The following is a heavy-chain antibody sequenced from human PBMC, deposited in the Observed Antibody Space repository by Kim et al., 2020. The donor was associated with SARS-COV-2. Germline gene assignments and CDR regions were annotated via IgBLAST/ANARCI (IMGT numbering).Heavy chain of an antibody. CDR1: GFTVSSNY. J-gene: IGHJ3*02. D-gene: IGHD6-6*01. Sequence: GGFLRLSCAASGFTVSSNYMSWVRQAPGKGLEWVSVIYSGGSTYYADSVKGRFTISRDNSKNTLYLQMNSLRAEDTAVYYCARYSSSHDAFDIWGQGTMVTVSS. CDR3: ARYSSSHDAFDI. CDR2: IYSGGST. V-gene: IGHV3-53*01.